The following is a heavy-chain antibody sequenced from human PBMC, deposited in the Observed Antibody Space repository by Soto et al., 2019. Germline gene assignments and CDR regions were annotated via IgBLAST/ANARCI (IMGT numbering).Heavy chain of an antibody. J-gene: IGHJ4*02. CDR3: TRGGVPPSYLDY. CDR2: IYHSGST. V-gene: IGHV4-4*02. Sequence: SETLSLTCAVSGDSISSSKGWSWVRQPPGKGLEWIGEIYHSGSTNYSPSLKSRVTLSIDKSKNQFSLSLSSVTAADTAVYYCTRGGVPPSYLDYWGLGTLVTVSS. D-gene: IGHD3-16*02. CDR1: GDSISSSKG.